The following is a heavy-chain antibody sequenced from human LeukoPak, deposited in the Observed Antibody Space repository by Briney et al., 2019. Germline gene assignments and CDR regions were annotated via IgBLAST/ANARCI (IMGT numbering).Heavy chain of an antibody. Sequence: GASVKVSCKASSYSFITYGISWVRQAPGQGLEWMGWISTYNGNTNYAQKFQGRVTMTTDTSTSTAYMELRSLTSDDTAVYFCARGSYGYDWGQGTLVTVSS. D-gene: IGHD1-26*01. CDR2: ISTYNGNT. J-gene: IGHJ4*02. V-gene: IGHV1-18*01. CDR1: SYSFITYG. CDR3: ARGSYGYD.